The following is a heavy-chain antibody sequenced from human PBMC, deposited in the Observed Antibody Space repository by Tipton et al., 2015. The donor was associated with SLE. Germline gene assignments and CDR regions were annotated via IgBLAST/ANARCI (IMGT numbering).Heavy chain of an antibody. D-gene: IGHD6-6*01. V-gene: IGHV4-34*01. CDR1: GGSFSGYY. J-gene: IGHJ1*01. Sequence: TLSLTCAVYGGSFSGYYCSWIRQSPGKGLEWIGEINHSGSTNYNPSLKSRATISVDTSKNQFSLKLSSVTAADTAVYYCARDHSSSPAYFQHWGQGTLVTVSS. CDR2: INHSGST. CDR3: ARDHSSSPAYFQH.